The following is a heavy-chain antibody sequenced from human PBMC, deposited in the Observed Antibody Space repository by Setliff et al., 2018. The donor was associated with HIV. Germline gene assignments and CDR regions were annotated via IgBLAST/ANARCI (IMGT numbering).Heavy chain of an antibody. CDR3: ARVASYDFWSGYLHYFDY. D-gene: IGHD3-3*01. J-gene: IGHJ4*02. CDR1: RGFISNNW. Sequence: PSETLSLTCTVSRGFISNNWWSWVRQPPGKGLEWIGEIYHGGSTDSNPSLKSRVTISVDTSKNQFSLNLTSVTAADTAVYYCARVASYDFWSGYLHYFDYWGQGTPVTVSS. CDR2: IYHGGST. V-gene: IGHV4-4*02.